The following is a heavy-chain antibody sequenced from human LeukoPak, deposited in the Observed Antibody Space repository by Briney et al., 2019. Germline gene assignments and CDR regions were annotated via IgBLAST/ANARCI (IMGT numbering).Heavy chain of an antibody. CDR2: INTNTGNP. CDR1: GGTFTSYA. V-gene: IGHV7-4-1*02. D-gene: IGHD6-6*01. Sequence: ASVKVSRKASGGTFTSYAMNWVRQAPGQGLEWMGWINTNTGNPTYAQGFTGRFVFSLDTSVSTAYLQISSLKAEDTAVYHCAREKFVREFDYWGQGTLVTVSS. J-gene: IGHJ4*02. CDR3: AREKFVREFDY.